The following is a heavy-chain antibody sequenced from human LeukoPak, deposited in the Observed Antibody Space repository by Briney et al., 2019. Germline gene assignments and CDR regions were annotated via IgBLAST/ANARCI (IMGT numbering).Heavy chain of an antibody. CDR2: ISGSGGST. V-gene: IGHV3-23*01. CDR3: AKGGYCSSTSCPPDY. J-gene: IGHJ4*02. Sequence: PGASLRLSCAASGFTFSNYAMSWVRQAPGKGLEWVSAISGSGGSTNYADSVKGRFTISRDNSKNTLYLQMNSLRAEDTAVYYCAKGGYCSSTSCPPDYWGQGTLVTVSS. D-gene: IGHD2-2*01. CDR1: GFTFSNYA.